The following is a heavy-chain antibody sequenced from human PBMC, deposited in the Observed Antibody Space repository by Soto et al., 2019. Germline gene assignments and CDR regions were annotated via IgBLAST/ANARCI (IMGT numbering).Heavy chain of an antibody. CDR2: IAWNSDIK. Sequence: PGGSLRLSCAASGFSFEDYAMHWVRQAPGKGLEWVSGIAWNSDIKYYADSVKGRFTISRDNSKNTLYLQMNSLRAEDTAVYYCAKDREEYEGYSVRMITFGGVIAPPPVLFDYWGQGTLVTVSS. V-gene: IGHV3-9*01. CDR1: GFSFEDYA. J-gene: IGHJ4*02. D-gene: IGHD3-16*02. CDR3: AKDREEYEGYSVRMITFGGVIAPPPVLFDY.